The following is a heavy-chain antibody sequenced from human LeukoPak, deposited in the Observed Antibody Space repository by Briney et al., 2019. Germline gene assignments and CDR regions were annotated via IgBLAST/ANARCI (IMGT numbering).Heavy chain of an antibody. CDR1: GGSISSYY. J-gene: IGHJ4*02. Sequence: SQTLSLTCTVSGGSISSYYWSWIRQPAGKGLEWIGRIYTSGSTNYNTSLKSRVTMSVDTSKIQFSLKLSSVTAADTAVYYCARSRWDTAMALDYRGEGTLVTVSS. D-gene: IGHD5-18*01. CDR3: ARSRWDTAMALDY. V-gene: IGHV4-4*07. CDR2: IYTSGST.